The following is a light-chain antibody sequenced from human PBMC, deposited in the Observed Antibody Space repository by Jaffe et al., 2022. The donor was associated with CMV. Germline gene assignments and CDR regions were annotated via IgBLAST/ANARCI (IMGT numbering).Light chain of an antibody. Sequence: SYELTQPPSVSVSPGQTASITCSGDKLGDKYACWYQQKPGQSPVLVIYQDSKRPSGIPERFSGSNSGNTATLTISGTQAMDEADYYCQAWDSSTGPSYVFGTGTKVTVL. CDR2: QDS. J-gene: IGLJ1*01. CDR1: KLGDKY. CDR3: QAWDSSTGPSYV. V-gene: IGLV3-1*01.